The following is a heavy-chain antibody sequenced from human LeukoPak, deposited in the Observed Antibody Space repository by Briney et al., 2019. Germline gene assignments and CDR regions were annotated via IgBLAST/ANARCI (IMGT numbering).Heavy chain of an antibody. J-gene: IGHJ4*02. D-gene: IGHD2-15*01. CDR1: GFPFSRYA. CDR3: GNDPRGGGSWY. CDR2: ISSNGGST. Sequence: GGSLRLSCSASGFPFSRYAMLWVRQAPGKGLEYVSAISSNGGSTYYADSVKGRFTISRDNSENTVYLHMSGLRAEDAAVYYCGNDPRGGGSWYCGQGTLVTVSS. V-gene: IGHV3-64D*06.